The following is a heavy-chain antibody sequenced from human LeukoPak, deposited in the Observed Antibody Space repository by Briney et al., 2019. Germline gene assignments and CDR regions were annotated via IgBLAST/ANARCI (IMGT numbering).Heavy chain of an antibody. CDR1: RGSISNYY. CDR3: AREGPGDVGFDY. D-gene: IGHD7-27*01. J-gene: IGHJ4*02. Sequence: SQSLSLACTLSRGSISNYYCGWVRQPPGNGRGWIGFFTFRGSTNYNPSLKSRVPISVDTSKNQFSLKLTSVTAADTAVYYCAREGPGDVGFDYWGQGTLVTVSS. V-gene: IGHV4-59*01. CDR2: FTFRGST.